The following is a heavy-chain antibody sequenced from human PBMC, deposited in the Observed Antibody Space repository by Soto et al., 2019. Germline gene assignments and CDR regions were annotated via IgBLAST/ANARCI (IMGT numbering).Heavy chain of an antibody. CDR2: IYYIGST. Sequence: QVQLQESGPGLVRSSETLSLTCTVSGGSISSYYWNWIRQPPGKGLEWIGYIYYIGSTNYNPSLKSRVTISVDTSKNQFSLKLTPVTAADTAVYYCARERGHDFRRMDVWGQGTTVTVSS. J-gene: IGHJ6*02. V-gene: IGHV4-59*01. CDR3: ARERGHDFRRMDV. CDR1: GGSISSYY. D-gene: IGHD3-3*01.